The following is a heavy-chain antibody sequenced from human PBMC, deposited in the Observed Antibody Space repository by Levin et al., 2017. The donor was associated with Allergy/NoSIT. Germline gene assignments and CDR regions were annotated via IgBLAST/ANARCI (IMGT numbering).Heavy chain of an antibody. CDR1: GFSFDNYA. CDR2: MSGSGAGT. Sequence: SGGSLRLSCAASGFSFDNYAMSWVRQAPGKGLEWVSAMSGSGAGTYLPDSVKGRFIISRDNSKNTLYLEMNSLRAEDTAVYYCAKADYYGSGTYYTGCYGMDVLGQGTTVTVSS. D-gene: IGHD3-10*01. V-gene: IGHV3-23*01. CDR3: AKADYYGSGTYYTGCYGMDV. J-gene: IGHJ6*02.